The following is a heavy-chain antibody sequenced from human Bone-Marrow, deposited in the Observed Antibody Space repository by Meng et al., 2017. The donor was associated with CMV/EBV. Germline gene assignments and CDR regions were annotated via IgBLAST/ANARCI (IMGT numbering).Heavy chain of an antibody. D-gene: IGHD3-16*01. J-gene: IGHJ3*02. V-gene: IGHV3-11*01. CDR2: ISPSGDTI. CDR1: GFSFSAKY. CDR3: AKPGARGTWDDGFDI. Sequence: GGSLRLSRAASGFSFSAKYMTWIRQVPGKGLEWVSYISPSGDTIWYADSVKGRFTISRDNVKNSLFLQMNSLRVEDTAVYYCAKPGARGTWDDGFDIWAQGTMVTVSS.